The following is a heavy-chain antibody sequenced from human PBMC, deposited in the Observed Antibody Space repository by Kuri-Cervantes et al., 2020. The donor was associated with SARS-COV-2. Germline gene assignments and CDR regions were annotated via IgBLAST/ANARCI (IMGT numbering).Heavy chain of an antibody. CDR2: IYYSGST. J-gene: IGHJ4*02. CDR1: SGSISSYY. D-gene: IGHD6-19*01. Sequence: SETLSLTCTVSSGSISSYYWSWIRQPPGKGLEWIGYIYYSGSTNYNPSLKSRVTISVDTSKNQFSLKLSSVTAADTAVYYCARHPDSIAVNLQYNSGWNSKGRPYYFDYWGQGTLVTVSS. CDR3: ARHPDSIAVNLQYNSGWNSKGRPYYFDY. V-gene: IGHV4-59*08.